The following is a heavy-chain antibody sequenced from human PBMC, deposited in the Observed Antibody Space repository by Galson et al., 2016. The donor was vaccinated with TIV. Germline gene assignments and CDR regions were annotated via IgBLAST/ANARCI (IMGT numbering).Heavy chain of an antibody. CDR3: VREYYYGMDV. Sequence: SLRLSCAASGFTLSTYWMLWVRQAPGKGLVWVSRITSDESSTRYADSVKGRFTISRDNAKNTLYLQMNSLRVEDTAVYYCVREYYYGMDVWGQGTTVTVSS. CDR1: GFTLSTYW. J-gene: IGHJ6*02. CDR2: ITSDESST. V-gene: IGHV3-74*01.